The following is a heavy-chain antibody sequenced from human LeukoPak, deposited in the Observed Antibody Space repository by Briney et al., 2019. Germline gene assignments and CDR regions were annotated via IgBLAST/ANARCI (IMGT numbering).Heavy chain of an antibody. J-gene: IGHJ4*02. CDR3: ARESAAPGGVANYFDY. CDR1: GYTLTELS. CDR2: FDPEDGET. D-gene: IGHD2-8*02. Sequence: ASVKVSCKVSGYTLTELSMHWVRQAPGKGLEWMGGFDPEDGETIYAQKFQGRVTMTRDTSTSTVYMELSSLRSEDTAVYYCARESAAPGGVANYFDYWGQGTLVTVSS. V-gene: IGHV1-24*01.